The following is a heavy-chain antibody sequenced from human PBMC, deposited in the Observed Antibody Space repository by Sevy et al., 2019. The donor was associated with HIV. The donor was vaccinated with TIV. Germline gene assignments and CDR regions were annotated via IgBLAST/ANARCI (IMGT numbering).Heavy chain of an antibody. J-gene: IGHJ4*02. CDR1: GHTFTGYY. CDR3: ARGTGLRDSWSQRGVFEL. D-gene: IGHD6-13*01. CDR2: INGNSGGT. Sequence: ASVKVSCKASGHTFTGYYMHWVRQAPGQGLEWMGWINGNSGGTKYAQKFQGRVTVTRDTSISTGYMELSNLRSDDTAGYYCARGTGLRDSWSQRGVFELWGQGTLVTVSS. V-gene: IGHV1-2*02.